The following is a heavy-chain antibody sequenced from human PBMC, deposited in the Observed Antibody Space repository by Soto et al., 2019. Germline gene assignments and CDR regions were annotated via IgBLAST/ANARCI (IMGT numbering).Heavy chain of an antibody. CDR2: ISYDGSNK. D-gene: IGHD6-6*01. CDR3: AKDRGPDSSSSPYYYYGMDV. J-gene: IGHJ6*02. V-gene: IGHV3-30*18. CDR1: GFTFSSYG. Sequence: GGSLRLSCAASGFTFSSYGMHWVRQAPGKGLEWVAVISYDGSNKYYADSVKGRFTISRDNSKNTLYLQMNSLRAEDTAVYYCAKDRGPDSSSSPYYYYGMDVWGQGTTVTVSS.